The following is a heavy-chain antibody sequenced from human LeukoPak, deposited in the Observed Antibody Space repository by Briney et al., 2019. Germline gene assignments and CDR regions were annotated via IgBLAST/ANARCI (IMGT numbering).Heavy chain of an antibody. J-gene: IGHJ4*02. Sequence: GGSLRLSCAASGFTFSSYSMNWVRQAPGKGLEWVSSISSSSSYIYYADSVKGRFTISRDNAKNPLYLQMNSLRAEDTAVYYCARDRLYSSSWTLDYWGQGTLVTVSS. CDR2: ISSSSSYI. CDR1: GFTFSSYS. V-gene: IGHV3-21*01. CDR3: ARDRLYSSSWTLDY. D-gene: IGHD6-13*01.